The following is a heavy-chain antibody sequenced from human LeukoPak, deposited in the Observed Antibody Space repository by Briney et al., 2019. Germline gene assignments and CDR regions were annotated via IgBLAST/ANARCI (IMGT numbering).Heavy chain of an antibody. J-gene: IGHJ4*02. V-gene: IGHV4-39*01. Sequence: SETLSLTCTVSGGSISSSSYYWGWIRQPPGKGLEWIGSIYYSGSTYYNPSLKSRVTISVDTSKNQFSLKLSSVTAADTAVYYCARVVGATRGPSFDYWGQGTLVTVSS. D-gene: IGHD1-26*01. CDR2: IYYSGST. CDR1: GGSISSSSYY. CDR3: ARVVGATRGPSFDY.